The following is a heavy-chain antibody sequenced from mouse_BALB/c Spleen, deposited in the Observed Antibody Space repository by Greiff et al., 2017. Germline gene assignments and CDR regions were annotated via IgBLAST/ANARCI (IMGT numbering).Heavy chain of an antibody. Sequence: QVQLKESGAELARPGASVKLSCKASGYTFTSYWMQWVKQRPGQGLEWIGAIYPGDGDTRYTQKFKGKATLTADKSSSTAYMQLSSLASEDSAVYYCARGGNYGSLDYWGQGTTLTVSS. CDR3: ARGGNYGSLDY. V-gene: IGHV1-87*01. J-gene: IGHJ2*01. D-gene: IGHD1-1*01. CDR1: GYTFTSYW. CDR2: IYPGDGDT.